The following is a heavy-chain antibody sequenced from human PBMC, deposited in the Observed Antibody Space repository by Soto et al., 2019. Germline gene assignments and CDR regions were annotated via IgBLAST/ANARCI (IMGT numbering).Heavy chain of an antibody. V-gene: IGHV1-46*01. CDR1: GYIFTNYY. J-gene: IGHJ4*02. CDR3: ARDLAAVAY. Sequence: QVQLVQSRAEVKKPGASVKVSCKASGYIFTNYYIHWVRQAPGQGLEWMAIINPLPTSGSTNYAQKFQGRVTVTRDTSTSTVYLELSSLRSDDTAVYYCARDLAAVAYWGQGTLVIVSS. CDR2: INPLPTSGST. D-gene: IGHD6-13*01.